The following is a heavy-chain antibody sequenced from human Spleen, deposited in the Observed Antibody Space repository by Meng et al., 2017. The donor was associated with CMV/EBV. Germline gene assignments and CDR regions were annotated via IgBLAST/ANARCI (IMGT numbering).Heavy chain of an antibody. Sequence: GGSLRLSCAASGFTITSYWMSWVRQAPGRGLEWVANINQDGSEKYYVDSVKGRFTVSRDNVKNSLYLQMHSLRAEDTAVYYCARLNFAMDVWGQGTTVTVSS. CDR3: ARLNFAMDV. CDR2: INQDGSEK. J-gene: IGHJ6*02. CDR1: GFTITSYW. D-gene: IGHD5-24*01. V-gene: IGHV3-7*01.